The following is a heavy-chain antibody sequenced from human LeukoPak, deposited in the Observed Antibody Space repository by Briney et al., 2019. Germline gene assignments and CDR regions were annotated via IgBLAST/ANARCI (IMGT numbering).Heavy chain of an antibody. CDR3: ARHASPDIVIVPAATFDY. CDR1: DYSINSGHY. CDR2: IYHNGRT. V-gene: IGHV4-38-2*01. D-gene: IGHD2-2*01. J-gene: IGHJ4*02. Sequence: SETLSLTCAVSDYSINSGHYWGWIRPPPGKGLEWIGSIYHNGRTYYNPSLKSRVTTSVDTSKNQFSLKLTSVTAADTAVYYCARHASPDIVIVPAATFDYWGQGTLVTVSS.